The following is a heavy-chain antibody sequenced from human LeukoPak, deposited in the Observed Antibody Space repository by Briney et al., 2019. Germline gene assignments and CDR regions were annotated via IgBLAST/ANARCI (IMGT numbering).Heavy chain of an antibody. CDR3: AREGLSGTFDY. CDR2: IDFSGST. CDR1: GGSINSYY. J-gene: IGHJ4*02. D-gene: IGHD6-19*01. Sequence: SETLSLTCTVSGGSINSYYWSWLRQPPGKGLEWIGCIDFSGSTNYNPSLKSRVTISVDTSKNQFSLKVSSVTAADTAVYYCAREGLSGTFDYWGQGTLVTVSS. V-gene: IGHV4-59*01.